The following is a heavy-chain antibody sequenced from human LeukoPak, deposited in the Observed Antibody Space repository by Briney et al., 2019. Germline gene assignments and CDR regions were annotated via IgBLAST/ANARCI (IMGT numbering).Heavy chain of an antibody. J-gene: IGHJ4*02. CDR3: ARDPNYYYDSSGYFI. V-gene: IGHV4-61*02. Sequence: SSETLSLTCTVSGGSISSGSYYWSWIRQPAGKGLEWIGRIYTSGSTNYNPSLKSRVTISVDTSKNQFSLKLSSVTAADTAVYYCARDPNYYYDSSGYFIWGQGTQVTVSS. CDR2: IYTSGST. D-gene: IGHD3-22*01. CDR1: GGSISSGSYY.